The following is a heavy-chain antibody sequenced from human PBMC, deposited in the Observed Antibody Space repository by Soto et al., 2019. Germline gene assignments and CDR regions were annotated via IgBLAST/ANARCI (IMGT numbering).Heavy chain of an antibody. CDR1: GGSISSGGYC. V-gene: IGHV4-31*03. J-gene: IGHJ4*02. CDR3: AGNTAAGTLDY. CDR2: IYYSGST. Sequence: SETLSLTCTVSGGSISSGGYCWSWIRQHPGKGLEWIGYIYYSGSTYNPSLKSRVTISVDTSKNQFSLKLSSVTAADTAVYYCAGNTAAGTLDYWXQGTLVTVSS. D-gene: IGHD6-13*01.